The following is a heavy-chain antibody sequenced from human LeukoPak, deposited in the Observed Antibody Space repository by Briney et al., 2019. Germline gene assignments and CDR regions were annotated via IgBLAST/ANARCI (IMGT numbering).Heavy chain of an antibody. D-gene: IGHD1-26*01. CDR1: GGSLSSYF. Sequence: PSETLSLTCTISGGSLSSYFWSWIRQPPGEGLEWIGYIYYTGSTNYNPSLKSRVVISLDTSKNQSSLKLSSVTAADTAVYYCARTLSRWDPFDYWGQGTLVTVSS. V-gene: IGHV4-59*01. J-gene: IGHJ4*02. CDR2: IYYTGST. CDR3: ARTLSRWDPFDY.